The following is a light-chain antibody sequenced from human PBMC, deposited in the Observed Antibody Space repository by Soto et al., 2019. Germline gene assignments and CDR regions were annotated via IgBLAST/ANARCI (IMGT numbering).Light chain of an antibody. CDR1: SSNIGATYD. CDR3: QSYDSSMSSHYV. CDR2: GNS. V-gene: IGLV1-40*01. Sequence: QSVLTQPPSVSGAPGQRVTISCTRSSSNIGATYDVQWYQQLPGTAPKLLIYGNSNRPSGVPDRFSGSKSGTSASLAITGLQADDEADYYCQSYDSSMSSHYVVGPCTNVTV. J-gene: IGLJ1*01.